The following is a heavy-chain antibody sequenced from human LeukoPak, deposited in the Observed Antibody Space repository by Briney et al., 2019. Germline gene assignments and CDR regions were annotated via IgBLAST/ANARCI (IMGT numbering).Heavy chain of an antibody. D-gene: IGHD7-27*01. CDR3: ARGMGITPVDY. Sequence: SETLSLTCTVSGGSISNFYWSWIRQPPGKGREWIGYIYYSGSTNYNPSLKSRVTISVDPSKNQFSLKLSSVTAADTAVYYCARGMGITPVDYWGQGTLVTVSS. V-gene: IGHV4-59*01. J-gene: IGHJ4*02. CDR1: GGSISNFY. CDR2: IYYSGST.